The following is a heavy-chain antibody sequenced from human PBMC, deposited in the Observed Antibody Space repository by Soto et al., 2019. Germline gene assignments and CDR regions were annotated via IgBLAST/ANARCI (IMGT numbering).Heavy chain of an antibody. CDR3: TRGLRSTSTGTGAF. V-gene: IGHV3-74*01. D-gene: IGHD1-1*01. CDR1: GFTFSMYW. CDR2: INDDGIST. J-gene: IGHJ4*02. Sequence: EVQLVESGGGLVQPGGSLRLSCAASGFTFSMYWMHWVRQVPGKGPEWVSRINDDGISTNYADSVKGRFTISRDNAKNTLYLQMSALRVKDTAVYYCTRGLRSTSTGTGAFWGQGTLVTVSS.